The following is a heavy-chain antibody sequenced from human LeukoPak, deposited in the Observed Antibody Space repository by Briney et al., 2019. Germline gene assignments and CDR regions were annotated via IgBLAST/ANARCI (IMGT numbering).Heavy chain of an antibody. Sequence: SETLSLTCTVSGGSISNYYWSWIRQPAGKGLEWIGYVYYTGSTNYNPSLKSRVTISIDTSKIQFSLKLSSVTAADTAVYYCARRVATTGIYAFDIWGQGTMITVSS. CDR1: GGSISNYY. CDR2: VYYTGST. J-gene: IGHJ3*02. D-gene: IGHD1-1*01. V-gene: IGHV4-59*01. CDR3: ARRVATTGIYAFDI.